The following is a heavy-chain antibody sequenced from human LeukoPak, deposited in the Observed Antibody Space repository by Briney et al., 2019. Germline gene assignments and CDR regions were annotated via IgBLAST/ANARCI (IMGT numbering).Heavy chain of an antibody. CDR1: GFTFSSYS. D-gene: IGHD4-17*01. V-gene: IGHV3-21*01. Sequence: GGSLRLSCAASGFTFSSYSKNWVRQAPGKGLEWVSSISSSSSYIYYADSVKGRFTISRDNAKNSLYQQMNSPRAEDTAVYYCARGKDMTTVTTDLDYWGQGTLVTVSS. CDR3: ARGKDMTTVTTDLDY. J-gene: IGHJ4*02. CDR2: ISSSSSYI.